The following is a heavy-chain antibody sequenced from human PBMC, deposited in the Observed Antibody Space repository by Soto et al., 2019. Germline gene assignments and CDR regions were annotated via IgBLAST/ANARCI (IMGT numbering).Heavy chain of an antibody. CDR3: ARSTRLRSAYFVEV. CDR1: GGSFSGYY. Sequence: QVQLQQWGAGLLEPSETLSLTCAVYGGSFSGYYWSWIRQSPGQGLEWFGEINPSGSTNYNPSLKSRVTISVDTSKNQFSLILNSVTAADTAVYYCARSTRLRSAYFVEVWGRGTLVTVSS. CDR2: INPSGST. J-gene: IGHJ2*01. V-gene: IGHV4-34*02. D-gene: IGHD3-3*01.